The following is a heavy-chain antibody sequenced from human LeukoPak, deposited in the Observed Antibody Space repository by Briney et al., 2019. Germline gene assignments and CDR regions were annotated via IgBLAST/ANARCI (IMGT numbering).Heavy chain of an antibody. CDR1: GFTFSSYG. CDR3: AKDGEPVLRYFDWTPYFDY. CDR2: ISYDGSNK. V-gene: IGHV3-30*18. Sequence: GRSLRLSCAASGFTFSSYGMHWVRQAPAKGLEWVAVISYDGSNKYYADSVKGRFTISRDNSKNTLYLQMNSLRAEDTAVYYCAKDGEPVLRYFDWTPYFDYWGQGTLVTVSS. J-gene: IGHJ4*02. D-gene: IGHD3-9*01.